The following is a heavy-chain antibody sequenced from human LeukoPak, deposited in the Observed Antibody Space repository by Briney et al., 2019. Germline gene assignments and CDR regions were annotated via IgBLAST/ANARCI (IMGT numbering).Heavy chain of an antibody. Sequence: GGSLRLSCAASGFTFSSYAMSWVRQAPGKGLEWVSAISGSGGSTYYADSVKGRFTISRDNSKNTLYLQMNSLRAEDTAVYYCAKVSTTVVTQGMGAFDIWGHGTMVTVSS. V-gene: IGHV3-23*01. CDR3: AKVSTTVVTQGMGAFDI. CDR1: GFTFSSYA. J-gene: IGHJ3*02. CDR2: ISGSGGST. D-gene: IGHD4-23*01.